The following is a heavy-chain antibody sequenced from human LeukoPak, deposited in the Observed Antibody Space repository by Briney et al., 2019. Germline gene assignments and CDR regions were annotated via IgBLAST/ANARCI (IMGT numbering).Heavy chain of an antibody. CDR2: INPNSGGT. CDR3: ARSSLTTVVTELN. Sequence: GASVKVSCKASGYTFTGYYTHWVRQAPGQGLEWMGWINPNSGGTNYAQKFQGRVTMTRDTSISTAYMELSRLRSDDTAVYYCARSSLTTVVTELNWGQGTLVTVSS. D-gene: IGHD4-23*01. J-gene: IGHJ4*02. V-gene: IGHV1-2*02. CDR1: GYTFTGYY.